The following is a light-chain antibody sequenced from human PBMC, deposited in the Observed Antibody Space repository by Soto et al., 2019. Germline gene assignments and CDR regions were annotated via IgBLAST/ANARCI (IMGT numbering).Light chain of an antibody. CDR1: QSVSSS. V-gene: IGKV3-15*01. J-gene: IGKJ1*01. CDR2: DTS. Sequence: EIVVTQSPATLSVSPGERVTLSCRASQSVSSSLAWYQQRPGQAPRLLIYDTSTRAAGIAARFSGSGSGTEFTLTISSLQSEDFATYYCHQYYNRPPWTFGQGTKVDIK. CDR3: HQYYNRPPWT.